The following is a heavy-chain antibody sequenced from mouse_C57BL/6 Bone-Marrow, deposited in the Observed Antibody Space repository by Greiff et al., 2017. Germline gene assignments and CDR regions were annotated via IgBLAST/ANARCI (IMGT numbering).Heavy chain of an antibody. J-gene: IGHJ1*03. CDR2: IYPRDGST. V-gene: IGHV1-85*01. D-gene: IGHD1-1*01. CDR3: ARVKFDGSSGDWYFDV. Sequence: QVQLQQSGPELVKPGASVKLSCKASGYTFTSYDINWVKQRPGQGLEWIGWIYPRDGSTKYNEKFKGKATLTVDTSSSTAYVELHSLTSEDDAVYLYARVKFDGSSGDWYFDVWGTGTTVTVSS. CDR1: GYTFTSYD.